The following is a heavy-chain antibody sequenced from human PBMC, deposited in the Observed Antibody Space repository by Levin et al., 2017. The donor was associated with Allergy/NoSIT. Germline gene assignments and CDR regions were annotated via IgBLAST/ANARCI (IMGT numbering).Heavy chain of an antibody. D-gene: IGHD6-19*01. J-gene: IGHJ4*02. Sequence: GESLKISCAASGFTFSNYGMHWVRQAPGKGLEWLAVILYDGSNRFYADSVKGRFTISRDNSNNTLFLQMDSLRAEDTAVYFCAKALTVAEMSTSFFDCWGRGTLVTVSS. CDR2: ILYDGSNR. CDR1: GFTFSNYG. V-gene: IGHV3-30*18. CDR3: AKALTVAEMSTSFFDC.